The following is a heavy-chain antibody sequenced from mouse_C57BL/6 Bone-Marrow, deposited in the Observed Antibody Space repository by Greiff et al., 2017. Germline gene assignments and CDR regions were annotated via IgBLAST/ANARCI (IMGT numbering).Heavy chain of an antibody. CDR2: INPSNGGT. CDR1: GYTFTSYW. CDR3: ARSAVYGRVAHWFDY. Sequence: QVQLQQSGTELVKPGASVKLSCKASGYTFTSYWMHWVKQRPGQGLEWIGNINPSNGGTNYNEKFKSKATLTVDKSSSTAYMQLSSLTSEDSAVYYCARSAVYGRVAHWFDYWGQGTTLTVSS. V-gene: IGHV1-53*01. D-gene: IGHD1-1*01. J-gene: IGHJ2*01.